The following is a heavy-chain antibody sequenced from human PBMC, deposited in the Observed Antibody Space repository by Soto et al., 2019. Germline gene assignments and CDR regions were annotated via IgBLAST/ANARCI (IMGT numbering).Heavy chain of an antibody. V-gene: IGHV1-69*01. Sequence: QVQMVQSGAEVKKPGSSVKVSCKASGGTFSSYAISWVRQAPGQGLEWMGGIIPIFGTANYAQKFQGRVTITEDESTSTAYMELISLRSEDTAVYYCAREAGPNYYDISCYPRSGEYFQHWCQGTLVTVS. J-gene: IGHJ1*01. CDR1: GGTFSSYA. D-gene: IGHD3-22*01. CDR2: IIPIFGTA. CDR3: AREAGPNYYDISCYPRSGEYFQH.